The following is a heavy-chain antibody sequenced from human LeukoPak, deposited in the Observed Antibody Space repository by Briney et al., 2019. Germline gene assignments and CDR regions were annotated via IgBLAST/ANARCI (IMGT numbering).Heavy chain of an antibody. V-gene: IGHV1-69*01. J-gene: IGHJ4*02. D-gene: IGHD3-22*01. CDR1: GGTFSSYA. CDR3: AFSSRAEYYDSSGYYYFDY. Sequence: SVKVSCKASGGTFSSYAISWVRQAPGQGLEWMGGIIPIFGTANYAQKFQGRVTVTADESTSTAYMELSSLRSEDTAVYYCAFSSRAEYYDSSGYYYFDYWGQGTLVTVSS. CDR2: IIPIFGTA.